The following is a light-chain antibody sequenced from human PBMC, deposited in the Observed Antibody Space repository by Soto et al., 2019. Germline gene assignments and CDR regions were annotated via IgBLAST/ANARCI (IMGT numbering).Light chain of an antibody. CDR3: QQYNNWPRT. J-gene: IGKJ1*01. CDR1: QSISSS. Sequence: EFVLTQSPGTLSLSPGERATLSCRASQSISSSSLAWYQPKPGQAPRLLIYGATTRATGIPARFSGSGSGTEFTLTISSLQSEDFAVYYCQQYNNWPRTFGQGTKVDIK. CDR2: GAT. V-gene: IGKV3-15*01.